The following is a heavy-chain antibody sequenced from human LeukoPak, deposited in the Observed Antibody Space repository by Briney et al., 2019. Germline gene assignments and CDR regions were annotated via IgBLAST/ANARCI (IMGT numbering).Heavy chain of an antibody. V-gene: IGHV4-4*07. CDR2: IYTSGST. CDR1: GGSISSYY. J-gene: IGHJ4*02. Sequence: SETLSLTCTVSGGSISSYYWSWIRQPAGKGLEWLGRIYTSGSTNYNPSLKSRVTMSVDTSKNQFSLKLSSVTAADTPVYYCARDPDYYDSSGHDYWGQGTLVTVSS. D-gene: IGHD3-22*01. CDR3: ARDPDYYDSSGHDY.